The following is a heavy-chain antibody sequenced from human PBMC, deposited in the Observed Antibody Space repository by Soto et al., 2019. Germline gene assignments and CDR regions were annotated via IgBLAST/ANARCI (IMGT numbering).Heavy chain of an antibody. CDR3: ATYRFAIVVVVAAARAFDI. V-gene: IGHV1-24*01. D-gene: IGHD2-15*01. Sequence: ASVKVSCKVSGYTLTELSMHWVRQAPGKGLEWMGGFDPEDGETIYAQKFQGRVTMTEDTSTDTAYMELSSLRSEDTAVYYCATYRFAIVVVVAAARAFDIWGQGTMVTVSS. J-gene: IGHJ3*02. CDR2: FDPEDGET. CDR1: GYTLTELS.